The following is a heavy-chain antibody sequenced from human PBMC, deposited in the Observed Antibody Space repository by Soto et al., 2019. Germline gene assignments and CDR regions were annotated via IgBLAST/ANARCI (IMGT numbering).Heavy chain of an antibody. D-gene: IGHD3-3*01. CDR1: GFTFSSYG. CDR2: ISYDGSNK. CDR3: AKDLLRSKRGMAIFGVVIDY. J-gene: IGHJ4*02. V-gene: IGHV3-30*18. Sequence: GGSLRLSCAASGFTFSSYGMHWVRQAPGKGLEWVAVISYDGSNKYYADSVKGRFTISRDNSKNTLYLQMNSLRAEDTAVYYCAKDLLRSKRGMAIFGVVIDYWGQGTLVTVSS.